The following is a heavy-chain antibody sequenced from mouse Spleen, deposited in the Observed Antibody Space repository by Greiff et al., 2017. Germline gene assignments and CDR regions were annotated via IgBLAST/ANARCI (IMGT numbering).Heavy chain of an antibody. D-gene: IGHD4-1*01. CDR2: ISYDGSN. J-gene: IGHJ3*01. Sequence: EVQLQESGPGLVKPSQSLSLTCTVTGYSITSGYYWKWIRQLSGNKREWMGYISYDGSNNYNPSLKNRIPITRNTSKNQFFLKLNSVTTEDTATYYCATNWDGAYWGQGTLVTVSA. CDR1: GYSITSGYY. CDR3: ATNWDGAY. V-gene: IGHV3-6*01.